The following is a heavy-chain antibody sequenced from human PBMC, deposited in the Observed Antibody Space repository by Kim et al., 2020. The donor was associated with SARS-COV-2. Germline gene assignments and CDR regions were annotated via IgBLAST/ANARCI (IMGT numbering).Heavy chain of an antibody. Sequence: ASVKVSCKASGYTFTGYYMHWVRQAPGQGLEWMGWINPNSGGTNYAQKFQGRVTMTRDTSISTAYMELSRLRSDDTAVYYCARDFEDIVVVVAAPDYWGQGTLVTVSS. V-gene: IGHV1-2*02. CDR3: ARDFEDIVVVVAAPDY. J-gene: IGHJ4*02. CDR1: GYTFTGYY. CDR2: INPNSGGT. D-gene: IGHD2-15*01.